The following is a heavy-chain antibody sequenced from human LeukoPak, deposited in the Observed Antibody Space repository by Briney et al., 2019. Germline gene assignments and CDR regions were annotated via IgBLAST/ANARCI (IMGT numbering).Heavy chain of an antibody. J-gene: IGHJ5*02. CDR1: GFTFSSYW. D-gene: IGHD5-12*01. CDR3: AGDPRGYNWFDP. V-gene: IGHV3-74*01. Sequence: PGGSLRLSCAASGFTFSSYWMHWVRQAPGKGLVWVSRINSDGSSTSYADSVKGRFTISRDNAKNTLYLQMNSLRAEDTAVYYCAGDPRGYNWFDPWGQGTLVTVSS. CDR2: INSDGSST.